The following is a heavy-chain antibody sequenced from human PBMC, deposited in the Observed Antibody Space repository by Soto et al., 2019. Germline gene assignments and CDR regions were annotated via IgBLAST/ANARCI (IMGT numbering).Heavy chain of an antibody. CDR2: ISGYNGNT. V-gene: IGHV1-18*01. D-gene: IGHD3-10*01. J-gene: IGHJ4*02. Sequence: QVKLVQSGAEVKKPGASVKVSCKASGYTFTSYAICGVRQAPGQGLEGRGWISGYNGNTNYAQKLQGRVTMTTATSTTPSQLELRSLGYDATAVYCWAASGPPAGYWRQGTLVTVSS. CDR3: AASGPPAGY. CDR1: GYTFTSYA.